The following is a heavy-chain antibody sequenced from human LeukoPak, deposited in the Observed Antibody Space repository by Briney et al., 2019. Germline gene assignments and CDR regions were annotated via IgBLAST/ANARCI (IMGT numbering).Heavy chain of an antibody. V-gene: IGHV1-69*06. CDR3: GRGSGSPLGGMDV. CDR2: VIPIFGTA. J-gene: IGHJ6*04. Sequence: ASVKVSCKASGGTFSSYAISWVRQAPGQGLEWMGGVIPIFGTANYAQKFQGRVTITADKSTSTAYMELSSLRSEDTAVYYCGRGSGSPLGGMDVWGKGTTVTVSS. D-gene: IGHD3-10*01. CDR1: GGTFSSYA.